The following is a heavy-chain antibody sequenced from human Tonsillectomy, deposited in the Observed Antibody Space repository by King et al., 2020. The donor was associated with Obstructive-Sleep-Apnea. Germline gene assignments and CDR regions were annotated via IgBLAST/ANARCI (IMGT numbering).Heavy chain of an antibody. CDR2: IKEDGDEK. V-gene: IGHV3-7*01. Sequence: QLVQSGGGLVQPGGSLRLSCAASGFTFSSYWMSWVRQAPGKGLEWGANIKEDGDEKYYVDSVRGRFTISRDNAKTSLYLQMNSLRAEDTAVYYCARDQRVTTTRFFDYWGQGTLVTVSS. J-gene: IGHJ4*02. CDR3: ARDQRVTTTRFFDY. D-gene: IGHD4-17*01. CDR1: GFTFSSYW.